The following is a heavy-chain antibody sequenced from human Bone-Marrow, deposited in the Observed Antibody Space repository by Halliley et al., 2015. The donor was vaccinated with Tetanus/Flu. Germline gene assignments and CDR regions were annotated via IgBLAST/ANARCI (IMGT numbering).Heavy chain of an antibody. J-gene: IGHJ3*01. D-gene: IGHD3-3*01. CDR1: GYTFSSYY. CDR2: IYPSPGTS. CDR3: AGEYPHGRDFGF. V-gene: IGHV1-46*01. Sequence: QLVQSGAEVEKPGASVKVSCEASGYTFSSYYLHWVRQAPGQGLEWVGTIYPSPGTSSYAQRFQGRITLTTDTSTSTAYMELRSLGSDATAVCYGAGEYPHGRDFGFRGPGAMV.